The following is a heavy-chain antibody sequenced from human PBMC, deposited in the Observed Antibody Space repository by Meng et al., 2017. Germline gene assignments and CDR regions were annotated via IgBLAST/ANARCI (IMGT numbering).Heavy chain of an antibody. Sequence: VQLGQSGAGVKWPGSSVEVSCKAYGGTFSSYAISWVRQAPGQGLEWMGGIIPIFGTANYAQKFQGRVTITADESTSTAFMELSSLRSEDTAVYYCARVRGYSNYGPNWFDPWGQGTLVTVSS. J-gene: IGHJ5*02. D-gene: IGHD4-11*01. CDR2: IIPIFGTA. CDR1: GGTFSSYA. V-gene: IGHV1-69*01. CDR3: ARVRGYSNYGPNWFDP.